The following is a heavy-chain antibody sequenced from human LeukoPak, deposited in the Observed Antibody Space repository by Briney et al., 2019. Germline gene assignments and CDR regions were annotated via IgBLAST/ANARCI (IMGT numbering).Heavy chain of an antibody. V-gene: IGHV3-64*01. CDR1: GFTFSSYA. Sequence: GGSLRLSCAASGFTFSSYAMHWVRQAPGKGLEYVSAISSNGGSTYYANSVKGRFTISRDNSKNTLYLQMNSLRAEDTAEYYCAKRGGTESFYYYYYMDVWGKGTTVTVSS. D-gene: IGHD2-15*01. CDR3: AKRGGTESFYYYYYMDV. CDR2: ISSNGGST. J-gene: IGHJ6*03.